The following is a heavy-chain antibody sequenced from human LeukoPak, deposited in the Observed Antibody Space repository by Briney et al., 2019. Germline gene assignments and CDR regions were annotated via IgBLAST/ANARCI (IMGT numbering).Heavy chain of an antibody. J-gene: IGHJ2*01. Sequence: GASVKVSCKASGYTFTSYYMHWVRQAPGQGLEWMGIINPSGGSTSYAQKFQGRVTMTRDMSTSTVYMELSSLRSEDTAVYYCARIPAIGSGSHINWYFDLWGRGTLVTVSS. V-gene: IGHV1-46*01. CDR2: INPSGGST. D-gene: IGHD3-10*01. CDR1: GYTFTSYY. CDR3: ARIPAIGSGSHINWYFDL.